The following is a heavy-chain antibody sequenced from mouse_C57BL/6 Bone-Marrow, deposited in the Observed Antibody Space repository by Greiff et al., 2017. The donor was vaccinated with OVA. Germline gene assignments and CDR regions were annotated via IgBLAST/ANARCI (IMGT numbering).Heavy chain of an antibody. CDR2: ISDGGSYT. CDR1: GFTFSSYA. Sequence: EVKLMESGGGLVKPGGSLKLSCAASGFTFSSYAMSWVRQTPEKRLEWVATISDGGSYTYYPDNVKGRFTISRDNAKNNLYLQMGHLKSEDTAMYYCARDRPYFDYWGQGTTLTVSS. V-gene: IGHV5-4*01. CDR3: ARDRPYFDY. J-gene: IGHJ2*01.